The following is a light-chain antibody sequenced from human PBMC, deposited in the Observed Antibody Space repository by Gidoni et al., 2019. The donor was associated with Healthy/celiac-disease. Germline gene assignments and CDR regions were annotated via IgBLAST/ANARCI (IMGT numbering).Light chain of an antibody. V-gene: IGLV2-11*01. CDR2: DVS. CDR3: CSYAGSYTLGV. CDR1: SSDVGGYNY. J-gene: IGLJ1*01. Sequence: SALTKPRSVSGSPGQSVTISCTGTSSDVGGYNYVSWYQQHPGNAPKLMIYDVSKRPSGVPDRFSGSKSGNTASLTISGLQAEDEADYYCCSYAGSYTLGVFGTGTKVTVL.